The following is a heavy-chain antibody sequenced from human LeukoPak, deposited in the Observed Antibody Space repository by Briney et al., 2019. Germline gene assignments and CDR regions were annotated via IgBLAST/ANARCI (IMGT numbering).Heavy chain of an antibody. CDR1: GGTFSSYA. CDR2: ITPIFGTA. J-gene: IGHJ4*02. Sequence: ASVKVSCKASGGTFSSYAISWVRQAPGQGLEWMGRITPIFGTANYAQKFQGRVTITTDESTSTAYMELSSLRSEDTAVYYCARDRPGYGDYSFDYWGQGTLVTVSS. V-gene: IGHV1-69*05. CDR3: ARDRPGYGDYSFDY. D-gene: IGHD4-17*01.